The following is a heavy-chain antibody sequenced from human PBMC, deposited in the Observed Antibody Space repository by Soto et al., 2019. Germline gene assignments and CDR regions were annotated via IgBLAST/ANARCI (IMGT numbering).Heavy chain of an antibody. CDR2: IIPILGIA. Sequence: QVQLVQSGAEVKKPGSSVKVSCKASGGTFSSYTISWVRQAPGQGLEWMGRIIPILGIANYAQKFQCRVTITADKSTSTAYMELSSLRSEDTAVYYCAKEVRSFDWPQGFPLWGQGTLVTVSS. V-gene: IGHV1-69*02. CDR3: AKEVRSFDWPQGFPL. D-gene: IGHD3-9*01. CDR1: GGTFSSYT. J-gene: IGHJ4*02.